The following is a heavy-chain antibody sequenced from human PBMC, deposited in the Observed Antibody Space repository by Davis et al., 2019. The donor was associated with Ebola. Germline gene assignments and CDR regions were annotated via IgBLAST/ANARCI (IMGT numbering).Heavy chain of an antibody. CDR2: IGSDGINT. CDR3: TTDRRRFLRSMDV. CDR1: GFIFSTHT. J-gene: IGHJ6*02. V-gene: IGHV3-30-3*01. D-gene: IGHD3-3*01. Sequence: GESLKISCAASGFIFSTHTMHWVRQAPGKGLEWVAVIGSDGINTVYADSVKGRFTISRDNSKNFLYLQMNSLRTEDTALYYCTTDRRRFLRSMDVWGQGTTVTVSS.